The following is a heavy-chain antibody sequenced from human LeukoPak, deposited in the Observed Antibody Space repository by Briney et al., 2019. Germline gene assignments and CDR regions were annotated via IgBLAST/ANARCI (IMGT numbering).Heavy chain of an antibody. CDR2: IFHSGST. CDR1: GYSLTRGYY. CDR3: ARETEKQWQY. J-gene: IGHJ3*01. Sequence: SETLSLTCTVSGYSLTRGYYWGWIRQPPGKGLEWIASIFHSGSTFYNPSVRSRVTISVGTSKHKFSLTLRSVTATDTAVYYCARETEKQWQYWGQGTMATVSS. V-gene: IGHV4-38-2*02. D-gene: IGHD6-19*01.